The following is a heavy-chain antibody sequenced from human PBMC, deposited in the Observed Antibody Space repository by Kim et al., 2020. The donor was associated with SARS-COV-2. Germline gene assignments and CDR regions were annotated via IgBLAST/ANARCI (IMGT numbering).Heavy chain of an antibody. CDR2: INTNTGNP. CDR3: ARVTVDYYGSGSYGYYYYGMDV. V-gene: IGHV7-4-1*02. CDR1: GYTFTSYA. D-gene: IGHD3-10*01. J-gene: IGHJ6*02. Sequence: ASVKVSCKASGYTFTSYAMNWVRQAPGQGLEWMGWINTNTGNPTYAQGFTGRFVFSLDTSVSTAYLQISSLKAEDTAVYYCARVTVDYYGSGSYGYYYYGMDVWGQGTTVTVSS.